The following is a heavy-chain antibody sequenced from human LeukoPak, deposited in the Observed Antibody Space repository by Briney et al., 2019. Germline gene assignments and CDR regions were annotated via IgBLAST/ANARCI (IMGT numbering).Heavy chain of an antibody. Sequence: PGGSLRLSCAASGFTFSSYAMSWVRQAPGKGLEWVSAISGSGGSTYYADSVKGRFTISRDNSKNTLYLQMNSLRGEDTAVYYCAKDLYSTSWYYFDHWGQGTLVTVSS. CDR1: GFTFSSYA. CDR3: AKDLYSTSWYYFDH. CDR2: ISGSGGST. V-gene: IGHV3-23*01. D-gene: IGHD6-13*01. J-gene: IGHJ4*02.